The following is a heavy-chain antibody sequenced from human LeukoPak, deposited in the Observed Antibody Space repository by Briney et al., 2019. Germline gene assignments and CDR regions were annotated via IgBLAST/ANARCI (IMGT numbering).Heavy chain of an antibody. Sequence: GGSLRLSCAASGFTFSSYSMNWVRQAPGKGLEWVSSISSSSSYIYYADSVKGRFTISRDNAKNSLYLQMNSLRAEDTAVYYCARLSTGSAYYFDYWGQGTLVTVSS. CDR2: ISSSSSYI. CDR3: ARLSTGSAYYFDY. D-gene: IGHD1-26*01. CDR1: GFTFSSYS. J-gene: IGHJ4*02. V-gene: IGHV3-21*01.